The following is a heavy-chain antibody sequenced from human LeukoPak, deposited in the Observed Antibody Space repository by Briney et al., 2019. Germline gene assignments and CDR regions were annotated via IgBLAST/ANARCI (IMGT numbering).Heavy chain of an antibody. D-gene: IGHD3-22*01. CDR2: ISTSGDAI. CDR1: GFTFSDFY. CDR3: ARGSPLYYYDSSPRGAFDI. J-gene: IGHJ3*02. V-gene: IGHV3-11*04. Sequence: PGGSLRLSCTTSGFTFSDFYMSWIRKAPGKGLKWLSYISTSGDAISYADSVKGRFTISRDNSKNTLYLQMNSLRAEDTAVYYCARGSPLYYYDSSPRGAFDIWGQGTMVTVSS.